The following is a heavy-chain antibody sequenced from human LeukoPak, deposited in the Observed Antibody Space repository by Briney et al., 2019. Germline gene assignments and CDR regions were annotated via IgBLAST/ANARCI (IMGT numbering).Heavy chain of an antibody. J-gene: IGHJ3*02. D-gene: IGHD4-11*01. CDR1: GYSFTSYW. V-gene: IGHV5-51*01. CDR3: ARPYDYSNKYAFDI. Sequence: GESLKISCKGFGYSFTSYWIGWVRPMPGKGLEWMGIIYPGDSDTRYSPSFQGQVTISADKSISTAYLQWSSLKASDTAMYYCARPYDYSNKYAFDIWGQGTKVTVSS. CDR2: IYPGDSDT.